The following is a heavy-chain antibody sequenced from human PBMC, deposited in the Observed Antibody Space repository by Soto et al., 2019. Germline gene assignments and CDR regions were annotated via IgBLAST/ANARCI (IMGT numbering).Heavy chain of an antibody. CDR2: INHSGST. J-gene: IGHJ4*02. D-gene: IGHD6-19*01. V-gene: IGHV4-34*01. CDR3: ARGWGAVADY. CDR1: GGSFSGYY. Sequence: ASETLSLTCAVYGGSFSGYYWNWIRQPPGKGLEWIGEINHSGSTNYNPSLKSRVTISVDTSKNQFSLKVTSVTAADTAVYYCARGWGAVADYWGQGTLVTVSS.